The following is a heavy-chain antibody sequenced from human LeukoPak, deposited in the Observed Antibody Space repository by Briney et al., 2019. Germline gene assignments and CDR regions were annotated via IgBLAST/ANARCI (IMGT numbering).Heavy chain of an antibody. Sequence: ASVKVSCKASGYTFTGYYIHWVRQAPGQGLEWMGWINPNSGGTNYAQKFQGRVTMTRDTSISTAYMELSRLRSDDTAAYYCVKVVTPNRYFDYWGQGTLVTVSS. CDR2: INPNSGGT. CDR3: VKVVTPNRYFDY. V-gene: IGHV1-2*02. D-gene: IGHD4-23*01. CDR1: GYTFTGYY. J-gene: IGHJ4*02.